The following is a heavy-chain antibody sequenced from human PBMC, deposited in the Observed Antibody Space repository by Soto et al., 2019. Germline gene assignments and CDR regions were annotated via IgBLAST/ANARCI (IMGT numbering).Heavy chain of an antibody. CDR2: ISYDGSNK. D-gene: IGHD6-6*01. V-gene: IGHV3-30*03. Sequence: GGSLRLSCAASGFTFSSYGMHWVRQAPGKGLEWVAVISYDGSNKYYADSVKGRFTISRDNSKNTLYLQMNSLRAEGTAVYYCATDRIKYSCSFWERQARYYYYGMNVWGQGTTVTVS. J-gene: IGHJ6*02. CDR3: ATDRIKYSCSFWERQARYYYYGMNV. CDR1: GFTFSSYG.